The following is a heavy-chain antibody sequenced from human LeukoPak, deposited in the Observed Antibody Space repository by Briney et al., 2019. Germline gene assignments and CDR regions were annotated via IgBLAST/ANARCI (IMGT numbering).Heavy chain of an antibody. CDR1: GFTFSSYW. Sequence: GGSLRLSCAASGFTFSSYWMSWVRQAPGKGLEWVSYISSSGSTIYYADSVKGRFTISRDNAKNSLYLQMNSLRAEDTAVYYCARDPAYYVPDYWGQGTLVTVSS. CDR3: ARDPAYYVPDY. J-gene: IGHJ4*02. V-gene: IGHV3-48*01. CDR2: ISSSGSTI. D-gene: IGHD3-10*02.